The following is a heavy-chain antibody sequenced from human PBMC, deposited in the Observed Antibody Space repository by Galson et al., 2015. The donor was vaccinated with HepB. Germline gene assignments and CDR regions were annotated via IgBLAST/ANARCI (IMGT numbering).Heavy chain of an antibody. CDR3: ARGDPFDI. V-gene: IGHV3-53*04. Sequence: SLRLSCAASGFTVSSNYMSWVRQAPGKGLEWVSIIYSGTSTYYADSVRGRFTISRHNFKNTLYLQMNSLRADDTSLYYCARGDPFDIWGQGTMLTVSS. J-gene: IGHJ3*02. CDR2: IYSGTST. CDR1: GFTVSSNY.